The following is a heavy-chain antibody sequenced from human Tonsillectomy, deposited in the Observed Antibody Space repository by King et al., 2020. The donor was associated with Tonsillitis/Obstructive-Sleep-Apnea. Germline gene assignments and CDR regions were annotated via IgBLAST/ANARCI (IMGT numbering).Heavy chain of an antibody. CDR1: GFTFSSYA. D-gene: IGHD2-2*01. Sequence: VQLVESGGGLVQPGGSLRLSCAASGFTFSSYAMSWVRQAPGKGLEWVSAISGSGGSTYYADSVKGRFTISRDNSKNTLYLQMNSLRAEDTAVYYCAKRTQYQLLSSSYFDYWGQGTLVTVSS. CDR3: AKRTQYQLLSSSYFDY. CDR2: ISGSGGST. J-gene: IGHJ4*02. V-gene: IGHV3-23*04.